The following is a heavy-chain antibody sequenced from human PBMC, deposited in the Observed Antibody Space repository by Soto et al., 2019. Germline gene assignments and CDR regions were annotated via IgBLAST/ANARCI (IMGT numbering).Heavy chain of an antibody. CDR3: AKKVNSGPGSQYFDY. J-gene: IGHJ4*02. D-gene: IGHD3-10*01. Sequence: EVQLLESGGGLVQPGGSLRLSCAASGFTFSSYSMSWVRQAPGKGREWVSGFRTGADDGTTYYADSVKGRFTISRDISKNALFLQMNSLRAEDTAIYYCAKKVNSGPGSQYFDYWGQGTLVTVSS. CDR2: FRTGADDGTT. V-gene: IGHV3-23*01. CDR1: GFTFSSYS.